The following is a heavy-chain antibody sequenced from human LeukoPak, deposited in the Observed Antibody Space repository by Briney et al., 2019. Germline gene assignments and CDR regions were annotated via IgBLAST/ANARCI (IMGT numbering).Heavy chain of an antibody. J-gene: IGHJ4*02. CDR3: ARDQEAFDY. V-gene: IGHV1-46*01. CDR1: GYSFTSNY. Sequence: ASVKVSCKASGYSFTSNYIHWVRQAPGQGLEWMRMIYPRDGSTSYAQKFQGGVTVTRDTSTSTVHMELSGLRSEDTAVYYCARDQEAFDYWGQGTLVTVSS. CDR2: IYPRDGST.